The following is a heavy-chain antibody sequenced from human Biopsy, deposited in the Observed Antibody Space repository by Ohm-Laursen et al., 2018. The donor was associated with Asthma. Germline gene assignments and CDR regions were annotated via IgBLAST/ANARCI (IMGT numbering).Heavy chain of an antibody. D-gene: IGHD5-24*01. CDR1: GFAVSRDH. J-gene: IGHJ4*02. Sequence: SLRPSCAASGFAVSRDHMFWVRQAPGKGLEWVSAITRSAGRTDYADSVKGRFTISRGNSKNTLYLQMNSLRAEDTAVYYCAKDIGSREDYWGQGTLVTVSS. CDR2: ITRSAGRT. CDR3: AKDIGSREDY. V-gene: IGHV3-23*01.